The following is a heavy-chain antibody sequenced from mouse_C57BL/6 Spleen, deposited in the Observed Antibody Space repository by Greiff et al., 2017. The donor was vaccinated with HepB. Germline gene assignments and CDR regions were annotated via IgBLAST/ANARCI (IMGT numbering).Heavy chain of an antibody. V-gene: IGHV1-50*01. D-gene: IGHD3-2*01. CDR3: ARARARQPYAMDY. Sequence: QVQLQQPGAELVKPGASVKLSCKASGYTFTSYWMQWVKQRPGQGLEWIGEIDPSDSYTNYNQKFTDKSTLTVDTSSSTTYMQLSSLTSEDSAVYYCARARARQPYAMDYWGQGTSVTVSS. CDR1: GYTFTSYW. CDR2: IDPSDSYT. J-gene: IGHJ4*01.